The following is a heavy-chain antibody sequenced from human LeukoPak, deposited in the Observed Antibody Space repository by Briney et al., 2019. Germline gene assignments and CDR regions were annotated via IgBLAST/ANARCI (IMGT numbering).Heavy chain of an antibody. D-gene: IGHD2-15*01. CDR3: ARVDGSCSGGSCPSGNWFDP. V-gene: IGHV4-39*01. CDR2: IYYSGST. J-gene: IGHJ5*02. Sequence: PSETLSLTCTVSGGSISSSSYYWGWIRQPPGKGLEWIRSIYYSGSTYYNPSLKSRVTISVDTSKNQFSLKLSSVTAADTAVYYCARVDGSCSGGSCPSGNWFDPWGQGTLVTVSS. CDR1: GGSISSSSYY.